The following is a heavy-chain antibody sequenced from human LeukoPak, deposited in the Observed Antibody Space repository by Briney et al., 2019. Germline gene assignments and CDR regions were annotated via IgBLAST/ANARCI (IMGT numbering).Heavy chain of an antibody. CDR2: ISWDGGST. D-gene: IGHD3-22*01. Sequence: PGGSLRLSCAASGFTFDDYAMHWVRQAPGKGLEWVSLISWDGGSTYYADSVKGRFTISRDNSKNSLYLQMNSLRAEDTALYYCAKDFHYYDSSGYYQYYFDYWGQGTLVTVSS. CDR1: GFTFDDYA. V-gene: IGHV3-43D*03. J-gene: IGHJ4*02. CDR3: AKDFHYYDSSGYYQYYFDY.